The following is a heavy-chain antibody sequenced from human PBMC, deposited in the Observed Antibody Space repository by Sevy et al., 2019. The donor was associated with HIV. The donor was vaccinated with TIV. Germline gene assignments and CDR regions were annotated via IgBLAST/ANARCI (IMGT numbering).Heavy chain of an antibody. CDR3: AREDSNGICYSN. Sequence: GGSLRLSCAASGFTFSIYSMNWVRQAPGKGLEWVSLITSTSSYIYYADSVKGRFTISRDSAKNSLYLQMNSLRAEDTGMYYCAREDSNGICYSNWGQGTLVTVSS. CDR1: GFTFSIYS. V-gene: IGHV3-21*01. D-gene: IGHD2-8*01. J-gene: IGHJ4*02. CDR2: ITSTSSYI.